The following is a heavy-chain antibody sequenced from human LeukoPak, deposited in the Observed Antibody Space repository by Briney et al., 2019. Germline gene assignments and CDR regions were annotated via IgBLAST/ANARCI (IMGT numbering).Heavy chain of an antibody. CDR2: IYSGGST. V-gene: IGHV3-NL1*01. D-gene: IGHD3-10*01. Sequence: PGRSLRLSCAASGFTFSSYGMHWVRQAPGKGLEWVSVIYSGGSTYYADSVKGRFTISRDNSKNTLYLQMNSLRAEDTAVYYCSGLGDYWGQGTLVTVSS. CDR3: SGLGDY. J-gene: IGHJ4*02. CDR1: GFTFSSYG.